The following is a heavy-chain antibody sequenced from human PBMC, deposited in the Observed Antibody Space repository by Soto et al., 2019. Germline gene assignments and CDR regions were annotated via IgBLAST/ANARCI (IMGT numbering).Heavy chain of an antibody. J-gene: IGHJ5*02. CDR1: GFTFSSYS. CDR2: ISSSSSYI. D-gene: IGHD2-2*02. Sequence: GGSLRLSCAASGFTFSSYSMNWVRQAPGKGLEWVSSISSSSSYIYYADSVKGRFTISRDNAKNSLYLQMNSLRAEDMAVYYCARAPYRIVVVPAAINHWGQGTLVTVSS. CDR3: ARAPYRIVVVPAAINH. V-gene: IGHV3-21*01.